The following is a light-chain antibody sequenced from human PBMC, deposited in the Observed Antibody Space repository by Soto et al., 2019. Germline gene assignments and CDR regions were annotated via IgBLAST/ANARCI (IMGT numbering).Light chain of an antibody. CDR2: GAS. CDR3: QHYNNWPFT. CDR1: QSVSSN. J-gene: IGKJ2*01. V-gene: IGKV3-15*01. Sequence: EIVMTQSPATLSVSPGERATLSCRASQSVSSNLAWYQQKPGQAPRLLIYGASGRATGIPARFSGSGSGTEFTLTSSSLQSEDCAVYYCQHYNNWPFTFGQGTKLEIK.